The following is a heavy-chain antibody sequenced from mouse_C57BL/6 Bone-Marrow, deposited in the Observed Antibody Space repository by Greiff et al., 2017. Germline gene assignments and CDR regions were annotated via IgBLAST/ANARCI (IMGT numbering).Heavy chain of an antibody. CDR2: IDPNSGGT. D-gene: IGHD4-1*01. CDR3: ANWGFAY. V-gene: IGHV1-72*01. J-gene: IGHJ3*01. Sequence: QVQLQQPGAELVKPGASVKLSCKASGYTFTSYWMHWVKQRPGRGLEWIGMIDPNSGGTKYNEKFKCKATLTVDKPSSTAYMQLSSLTSEDSAVDYCANWGFAYWGQGTLVTVSA. CDR1: GYTFTSYW.